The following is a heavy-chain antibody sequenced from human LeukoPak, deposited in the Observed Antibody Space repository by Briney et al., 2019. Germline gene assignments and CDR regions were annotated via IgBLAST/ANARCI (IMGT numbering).Heavy chain of an antibody. Sequence: KSSETLSLTCTVSGGSMSSYYWTWMRQPPGKGLEWIGYIYYSGSTNYNPSLKSRVTILVDTSKNQFSLKLSSVTAADTAVYYCAGMVRGVYNWFDPWGQGTLVTVSS. CDR1: GGSMSSYY. CDR3: AGMVRGVYNWFDP. CDR2: IYYSGST. D-gene: IGHD3-10*01. J-gene: IGHJ5*02. V-gene: IGHV4-59*01.